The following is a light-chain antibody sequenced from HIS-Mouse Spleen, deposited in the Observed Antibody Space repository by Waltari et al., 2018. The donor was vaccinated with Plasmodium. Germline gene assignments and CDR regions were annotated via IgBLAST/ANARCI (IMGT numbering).Light chain of an antibody. CDR2: KDS. CDR1: ALPKQY. CDR3: QSADSSGTYRV. Sequence: SYELTQPPSVSVSPGQTARITCSGDALPKQYAYWYQQKPGQAPVRVIYKDSERPSGSPERFAGSSSGTTVTLTISGVQAEDEADYYCQSADSSGTYRVFGGGTKLTVL. V-gene: IGLV3-25*03. J-gene: IGLJ2*01.